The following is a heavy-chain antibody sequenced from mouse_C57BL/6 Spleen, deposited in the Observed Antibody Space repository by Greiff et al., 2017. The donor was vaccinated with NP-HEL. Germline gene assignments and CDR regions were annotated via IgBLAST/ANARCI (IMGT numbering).Heavy chain of an antibody. V-gene: IGHV5-17*01. J-gene: IGHJ4*01. CDR1: GFTFSDYG. CDR3: ARGGFYYAMDY. CDR2: ISSGSSTL. Sequence: EVQGVESGGGLVKPGGSLQLSCAASGFTFSDYGMHWVRQAPEKGLEWVAYISSGSSTLYYADTVKGRFTISRDNAKNTLFLQMTSLSSEDTAMYYCARGGFYYAMDYWGQGTSVTVSS.